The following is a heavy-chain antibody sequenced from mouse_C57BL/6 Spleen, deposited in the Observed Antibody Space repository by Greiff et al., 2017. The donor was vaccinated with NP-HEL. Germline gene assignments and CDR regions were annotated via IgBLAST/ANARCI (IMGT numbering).Heavy chain of an antibody. Sequence: EVKLQESGAELVKPGASVKLSCTASGFNIKDYYMHWVKQRTEQGLEWIGRIDPEDGETKYAPKFQGKATITADTSSNTAFLQLSSLTSEDTAVYYCARITTVVATPAYWGQGTLVTVSA. D-gene: IGHD1-1*01. CDR3: ARITTVVATPAY. CDR1: GFNIKDYY. CDR2: IDPEDGET. V-gene: IGHV14-2*01. J-gene: IGHJ3*01.